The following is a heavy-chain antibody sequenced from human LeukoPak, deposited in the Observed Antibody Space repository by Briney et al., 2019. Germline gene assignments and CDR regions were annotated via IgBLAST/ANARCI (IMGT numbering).Heavy chain of an antibody. D-gene: IGHD1-26*01. CDR2: IWRDGSHR. Sequence: GGSLRLSCAASGFAFNDFAMYWVRQAPGKGLDWVAVIWRDGSHRYYAHSIKGRFTISRDNSKNTLYLQMSSLRAEDTAVYYCAKSSIMFAAGRLGSVDFWGQGTLVTVSS. CDR3: AKSSIMFAAGRLGSVDF. V-gene: IGHV3-33*06. J-gene: IGHJ4*02. CDR1: GFAFNDFA.